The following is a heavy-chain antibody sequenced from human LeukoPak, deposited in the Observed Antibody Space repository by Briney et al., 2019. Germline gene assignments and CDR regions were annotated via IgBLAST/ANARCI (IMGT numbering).Heavy chain of an antibody. CDR3: AAGWYSGSTDY. J-gene: IGHJ4*02. CDR2: ISGSGDRT. Sequence: GGSLGLSCGASGFTFSSYAMSWVRQAPGKELEWVSGISGSGDRTYYAESVKGRFTISRDNSKNTLCLQMSSLRAEDTAVYFCAAGWYSGSTDYWGQGTLVTVSS. V-gene: IGHV3-23*01. D-gene: IGHD1-26*01. CDR1: GFTFSSYA.